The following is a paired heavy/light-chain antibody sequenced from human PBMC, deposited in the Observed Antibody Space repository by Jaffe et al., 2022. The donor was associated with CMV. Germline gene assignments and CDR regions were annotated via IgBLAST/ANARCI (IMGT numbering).Light chain of an antibody. CDR1: QSITRNS. CDR3: QQYGTSPWT. Sequence: EIVLTQSPGTLSLSPGERATLSCRASQSITRNSLTWYQQKPGQAPRLLIYGASSRATGIPDRFSGSGSGTDFTLTISRLEPEDFAVYYCQQYGTSPWTFGQGTKVEIK. CDR2: GAS. J-gene: IGKJ1*01. V-gene: IGKV3-20*01.
Heavy chain of an antibody. CDR3: ARANGKERPGIAGIRRFSYDGMDV. CDR2: VNLRGST. Sequence: QVQLQQWGAGLLKPSETLSLTCAVYGGSFSGYYWSWIRQPPGKGLEWIGEVNLRGSTNYSPSLKSRVTISLDTSKNELSLKLSSVTAADTAVYFCARANGKERPGIAGIRRFSYDGMDVWGQGATVTVSS. J-gene: IGHJ6*02. CDR1: GGSFSGYY. V-gene: IGHV4-34*01. D-gene: IGHD1-20*01.